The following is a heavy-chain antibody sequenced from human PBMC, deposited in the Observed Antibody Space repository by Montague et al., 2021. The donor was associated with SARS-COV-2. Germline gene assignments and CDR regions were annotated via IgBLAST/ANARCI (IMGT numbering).Heavy chain of an antibody. CDR1: GFSLSTSGVG. D-gene: IGHD6-13*01. CDR3: AHRIGIPAVSNRVRFDP. V-gene: IGHV2-5*02. J-gene: IGHJ5*02. CDR2: IYWDDDK. Sequence: PALEKPTQTLTLTCTFSGFSLSTSGVGVGWIRQPPGKALEWLALIYWDDDKRYSPSLKSRLTITKDTSKNQVVLTMTNMDPVDTATYYCAHRIGIPAVSNRVRFDPWGQGTLVTVSS.